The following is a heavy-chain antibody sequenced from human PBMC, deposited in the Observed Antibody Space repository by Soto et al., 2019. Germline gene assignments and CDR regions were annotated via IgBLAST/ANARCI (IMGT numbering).Heavy chain of an antibody. J-gene: IGHJ4*02. CDR2: MSGSSSTT. D-gene: IGHD4-4*01. CDR1: GLTFSNYA. V-gene: IGHV3-23*01. CDR3: ALAGYDSNYYAVTPLSAGHF. Sequence: EVRLLESGGGLVKPGGSLRLSCATSGLTFSNYAMSWVRQAPGGGLEWVSSMSGSSSTTYYADSVKGRFTISRDNAKNSLYLQMNSLRAEDTAVYYCALAGYDSNYYAVTPLSAGHFWGQGTLVTVSS.